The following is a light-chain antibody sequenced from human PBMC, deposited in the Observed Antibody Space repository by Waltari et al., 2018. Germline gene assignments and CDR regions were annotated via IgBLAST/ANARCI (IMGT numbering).Light chain of an antibody. J-gene: IGKJ1*01. V-gene: IGKV1-5*03. CDR3: QQYNSYSRT. Sequence: DIQMTQSPSTLSASVGDRVTITLRASQRISSWLAWYEQKPGKAPKLLIYKASSLESGVPSRFSGSGSGTEFTLTISSLQPYDFATYYCQQYNSYSRTFGQGTKVEIK. CDR2: KAS. CDR1: QRISSW.